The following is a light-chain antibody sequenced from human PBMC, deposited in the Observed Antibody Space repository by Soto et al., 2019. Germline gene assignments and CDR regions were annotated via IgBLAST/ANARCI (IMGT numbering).Light chain of an antibody. J-gene: IGKJ1*01. CDR3: HQYNSHPRT. V-gene: IGKV1-5*03. Sequence: DIQMTQSPSTLSASVGDRVTITCRASQTISSWLAWNQQKPGKAPKLLIYKASTLQSGVPSRFSGSGSGTEFTLTISRLQPDDVATWYWHQYNSHPRTFGQGTKVEIK. CDR1: QTISSW. CDR2: KAS.